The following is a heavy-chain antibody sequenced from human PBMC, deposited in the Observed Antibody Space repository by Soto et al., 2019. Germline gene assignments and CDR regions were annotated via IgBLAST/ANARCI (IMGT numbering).Heavy chain of an antibody. V-gene: IGHV1-18*01. J-gene: IGHJ3*02. CDR1: GYTFSNFA. D-gene: IGHD3-16*01. Sequence: ASVQVSCKASGYTFSNFAMHWVRQAPGQRLEWMGWINAYNCNTNYAQKLQGRVTMTTDTSTSTAYMELRSLRSDDTAVYYCAREHAVYVWAFDIWGQGTMVTVSS. CDR3: AREHAVYVWAFDI. CDR2: INAYNCNT.